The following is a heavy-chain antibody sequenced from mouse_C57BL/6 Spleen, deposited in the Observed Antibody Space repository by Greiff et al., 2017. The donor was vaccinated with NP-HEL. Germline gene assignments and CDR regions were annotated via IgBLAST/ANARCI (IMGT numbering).Heavy chain of an antibody. CDR1: GFSLTSYA. V-gene: IGHV2-9-1*01. D-gene: IGHD1-1*01. J-gene: IGHJ2*01. Sequence: QVQLQQSGPGLVAPSQSLSITCTVSGFSLTSYAISWVRQPPGKGLEWLGVIWTGGGTTYNSALKSRLSISKDNSKSQVFLKMNSLQTDDTARYYCARKGTTVVAPYFDYWGQGTTLTVSS. CDR2: IWTGGGT. CDR3: ARKGTTVVAPYFDY.